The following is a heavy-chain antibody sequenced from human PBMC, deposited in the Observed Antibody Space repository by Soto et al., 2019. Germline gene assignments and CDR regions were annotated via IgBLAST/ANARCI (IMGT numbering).Heavy chain of an antibody. CDR1: GGTFSSYA. CDR2: IIPIFGTA. CDR3: ARDGRSSYSSVWYYFDY. V-gene: IGHV1-69*05. D-gene: IGHD6-19*01. J-gene: IGHJ4*02. Sequence: ASVKVSCKASGGTFSSYAISWVRQAPGQGLEWMGGIIPIFGTANYAQKFQGRVTMTRDTSTSTVYMELSSLRSEDTAVYYCARDGRSSYSSVWYYFDYWGQGTLVTVSS.